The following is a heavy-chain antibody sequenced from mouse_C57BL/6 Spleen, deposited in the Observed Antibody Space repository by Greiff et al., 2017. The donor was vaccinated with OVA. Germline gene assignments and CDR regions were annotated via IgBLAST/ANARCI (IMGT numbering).Heavy chain of an antibody. V-gene: IGHV1-53*01. D-gene: IGHD1-1*01. CDR2: INPSNGGT. CDR1: GYTFTSYW. CDR3: ARSLHDYGSSFYYAMDD. J-gene: IGHJ4*01. Sequence: VQLQQPGTELVKPGASVKLSCKASGYTFTSYWMHWVKQRPGQGLEWIGNINPSNGGTNYNEKFKSKATLTVDKSSSTAYMQLSSLTSEDSAVYYCARSLHDYGSSFYYAMDDWGKGTSVTVAT.